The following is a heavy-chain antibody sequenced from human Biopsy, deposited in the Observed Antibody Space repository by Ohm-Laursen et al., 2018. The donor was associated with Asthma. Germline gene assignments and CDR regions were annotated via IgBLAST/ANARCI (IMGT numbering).Heavy chain of an antibody. Sequence: SLRLSCTASRFTYEMHWVRQAPGKGLEWVAVISYDGSSTYYADSVKGRFTISRDNSKNMLYLQMNSLRAEDTAVYYCARDLGTTRMDVWGQGTTVTVSS. V-gene: IGHV3-30-3*01. CDR1: RFTYE. D-gene: IGHD1-1*01. J-gene: IGHJ6*02. CDR2: ISYDGSST. CDR3: ARDLGTTRMDV.